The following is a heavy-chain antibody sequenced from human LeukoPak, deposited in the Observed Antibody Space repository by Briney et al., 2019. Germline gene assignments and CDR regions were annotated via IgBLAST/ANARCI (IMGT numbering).Heavy chain of an antibody. CDR2: IKQDGSEK. D-gene: IGHD3-22*01. CDR1: GITFSSYW. V-gene: IGHV3-7*01. J-gene: IGHJ3*02. CDR3: ARVGNYDSSGYYMDAFDI. Sequence: GGSLRLSCAASGITFSSYWMSWVRQAPGKGLEWVAHIKQDGSEKYYVDSVKGRFTISRDNAKNSLYLQMNSLRAEDTAVYYCARVGNYDSSGYYMDAFDIWGQGAMVTVSS.